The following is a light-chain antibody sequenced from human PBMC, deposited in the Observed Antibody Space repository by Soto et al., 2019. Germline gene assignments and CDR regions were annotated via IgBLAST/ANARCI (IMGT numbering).Light chain of an antibody. CDR2: DVT. J-gene: IGLJ1*01. V-gene: IGLV2-11*01. Sequence: QSALTQPRSVSGSPGQSVTISCTGTSSDVVTYNFVSWYQQHPGKAPKFMIYDVTKRPSGVPDRFSGSKSGNTASLTISGLQAEDEADYYCCSYVGSYTSYVFGTGTKLTVL. CDR1: SSDVVTYNF. CDR3: CSYVGSYTSYV.